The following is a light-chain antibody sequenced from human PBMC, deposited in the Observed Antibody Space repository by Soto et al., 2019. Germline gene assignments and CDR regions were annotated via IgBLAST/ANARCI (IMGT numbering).Light chain of an antibody. Sequence: EIVMTQSPATLSVFPGERATLSCRASQSVNSNLGWYQQKPGQAPSLLIYGASTRDTGIPARFSGSGSGTECTLIISRLQSEDFEVYYGQQYNNWPLGFGGGTKVDIK. J-gene: IGKJ4*01. CDR1: QSVNSN. CDR3: QQYNNWPLG. V-gene: IGKV3-15*01. CDR2: GAS.